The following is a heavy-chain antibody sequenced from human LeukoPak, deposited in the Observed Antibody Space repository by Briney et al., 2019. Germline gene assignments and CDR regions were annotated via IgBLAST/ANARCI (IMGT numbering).Heavy chain of an antibody. Sequence: ASVKVSCKVSGYTLTELSMHWVRQAPGKGLEWMGGFDPEDGETIYAQKFQGRVTMTEDTSTDTAYMELSSLRSEDTAVYYCATALIFTGYSSSWGFDPWGQGTLVTVSS. V-gene: IGHV1-24*01. CDR3: ATALIFTGYSSSWGFDP. J-gene: IGHJ5*02. CDR2: FDPEDGET. CDR1: GYTLTELS. D-gene: IGHD6-13*01.